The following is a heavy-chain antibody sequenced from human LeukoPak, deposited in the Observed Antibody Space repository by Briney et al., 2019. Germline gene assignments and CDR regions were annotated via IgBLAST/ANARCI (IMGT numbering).Heavy chain of an antibody. CDR3: ARVEKYTSSGPTDP. D-gene: IGHD6-13*01. CDR2: IYYTGTT. J-gene: IGHJ5*02. V-gene: IGHV4-39*01. Sequence: SETLSLTCTVSGGSISSSLYHWGWIRQSPGKNLEWLGSIYYTGTTHYNPSLKSRVTISVDTSKNQFSLNLSSVTAADTAVYYCARVEKYTSSGPTDPWGQGTLVTVSS. CDR1: GGSISSSLYH.